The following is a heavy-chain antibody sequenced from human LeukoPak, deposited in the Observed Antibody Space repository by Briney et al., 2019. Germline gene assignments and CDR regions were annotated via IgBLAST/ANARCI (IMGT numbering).Heavy chain of an antibody. D-gene: IGHD3-10*01. CDR2: INPSGGST. CDR3: ARGPVHLLLWFGELFFDY. CDR1: GGTFSSYA. Sequence: ASVKVSCKASGGTFSSYAISWVRQAPGQGLEWMGIINPSGGSTSYAQKFQGRVTMTRDMSTSTVYMELSSLRSEDTAVYYCARGPVHLLLWFGELFFDYWGQGTLVTVSS. V-gene: IGHV1-46*01. J-gene: IGHJ4*02.